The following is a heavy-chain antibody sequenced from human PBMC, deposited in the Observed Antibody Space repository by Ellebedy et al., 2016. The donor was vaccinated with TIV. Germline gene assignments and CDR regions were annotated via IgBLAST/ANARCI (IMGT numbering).Heavy chain of an antibody. D-gene: IGHD3-10*01. CDR2: ISYSAST. CDR3: ARGDLNYSGSGGFDY. J-gene: IGHJ4*02. CDR1: GDSLRSGDYY. V-gene: IGHV4-31*01. Sequence: LRLSCSVSGDSLRSGDYYWSWIRQHPVKGLEWLGYISYSASTYSNPSLKSLVSFSLDTSKNQFSLKMTSVTAADTAVYFCARGDLNYSGSGGFDYWGQGTLVTVTS.